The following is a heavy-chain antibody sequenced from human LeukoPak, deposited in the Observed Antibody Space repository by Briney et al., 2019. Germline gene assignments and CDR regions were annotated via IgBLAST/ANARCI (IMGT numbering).Heavy chain of an antibody. CDR2: IYYNGAT. Sequence: PSETLSLTCTVSDDSINSANYFWSWIRQHPGKGPDWIGNIYYNGATNYSPSLKSRITISVHTSTNQFSLKLSSVTAADTAVYYCASISSSWAKGFFDYWGQGTLVTVSS. D-gene: IGHD6-13*01. CDR3: ASISSSWAKGFFDY. J-gene: IGHJ4*02. CDR1: DDSINSANYF. V-gene: IGHV4-30-4*01.